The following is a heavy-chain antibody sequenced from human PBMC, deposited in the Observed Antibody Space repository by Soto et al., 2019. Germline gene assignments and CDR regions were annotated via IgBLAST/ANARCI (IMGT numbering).Heavy chain of an antibody. D-gene: IGHD2-21*02. Sequence: PGGSLRLSCAASGFTFSSYEMNWVRQAPGKGLEWVSYISSSGSTIYYADSVKGRFTISRGNAKNSLYLQMNSLRAEDTAVYYCARDGASDGGNSPAFDYWGQGTLVTVSS. J-gene: IGHJ4*02. CDR2: ISSSGSTI. V-gene: IGHV3-48*03. CDR3: ARDGASDGGNSPAFDY. CDR1: GFTFSSYE.